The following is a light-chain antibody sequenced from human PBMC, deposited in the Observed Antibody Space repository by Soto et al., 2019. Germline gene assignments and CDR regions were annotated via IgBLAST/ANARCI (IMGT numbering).Light chain of an antibody. CDR3: QQYGSSPQT. J-gene: IGKJ1*01. CDR1: QSVSSSY. Sequence: EIVLTQSPGTLSLSPGERATLSCRASQSVSSSYLAWYQQKPGQSPRLLIDGASSSATSIPDRFSGSGSGTDFTLTISRLEAEDVAVYCCQQYGSSPQTFGQGTKVEIK. CDR2: GAS. V-gene: IGKV3-20*01.